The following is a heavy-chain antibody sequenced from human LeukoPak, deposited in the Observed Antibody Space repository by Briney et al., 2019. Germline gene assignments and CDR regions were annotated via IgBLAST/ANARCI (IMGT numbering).Heavy chain of an antibody. CDR2: ISGSGGST. CDR1: GFTFSSYA. D-gene: IGHD4-17*01. V-gene: IGHV3-23*01. Sequence: GGSLRLSCAASGFTFSSYAMSWVRQAPGKGLEWVSAISGSGGSTYYADSVKGRFTISRDNSKNTLYLQMNSLRAEDTAVYYCAKGKNGDYAGPIGYWGQGTLVTVSS. J-gene: IGHJ4*02. CDR3: AKGKNGDYAGPIGY.